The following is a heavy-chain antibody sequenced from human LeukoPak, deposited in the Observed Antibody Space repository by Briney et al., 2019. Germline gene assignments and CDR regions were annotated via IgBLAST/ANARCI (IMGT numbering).Heavy chain of an antibody. CDR1: GFTFSSYS. J-gene: IGHJ4*02. V-gene: IGHV3-21*04. CDR3: ARAGQSDY. CDR2: ISSTSSYI. Sequence: PGGSLRLSCAASGFTFSSYSMNWVRQAPGKGLEWVSSISSTSSYIYYADSVKGRFTISRDNAKNSLFLQVNSLRAEDTAVYYCARAGQSDYWGQGTLVTVSS.